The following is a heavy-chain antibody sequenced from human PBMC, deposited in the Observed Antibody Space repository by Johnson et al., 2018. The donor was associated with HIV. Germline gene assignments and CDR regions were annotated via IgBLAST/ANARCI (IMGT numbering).Heavy chain of an antibody. CDR3: ARFLLLPNGYNWGFDI. Sequence: VQLVESGGGVVQPGRSLRLSCAASGFTFSRYWMHWVRQAPGKGLVWVSRINTDGSSTSYADSVKGRFTVSRDNTKNSLFLQIDTLRAEDTAVYYCARFLLLPNGYNWGFDIWGQGTMVTVSS. D-gene: IGHD5-24*01. J-gene: IGHJ3*02. CDR1: GFTFSRYW. CDR2: INTDGSST. V-gene: IGHV3-74*02.